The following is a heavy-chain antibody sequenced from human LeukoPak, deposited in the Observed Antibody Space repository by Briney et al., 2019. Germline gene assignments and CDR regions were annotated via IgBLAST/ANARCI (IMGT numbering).Heavy chain of an antibody. CDR3: TTSPSRSPFHI. CDR1: GFTFSSYS. V-gene: IGHV3-21*01. J-gene: IGHJ3*02. CDR2: ISDDSNYI. Sequence: GGSLRLSCADSGFTFSSYSMHWVRQAPGEGLQWVSSISDDSNYIFYADSVKGRSTISRDNAKNSLFLQMNSLRAEDTALYYCTTSPSRSPFHIWGQGTMVTVSS.